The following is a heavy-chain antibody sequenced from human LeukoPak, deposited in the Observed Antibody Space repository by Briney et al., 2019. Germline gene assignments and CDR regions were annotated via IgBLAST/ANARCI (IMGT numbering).Heavy chain of an antibody. J-gene: IGHJ4*02. V-gene: IGHV3-23*01. CDR3: GKPNYGSGSYYQPNDY. Sequence: PGGSLRLSCAASGFTFSSYAMSWVRQAPGKGLEWVSAISGSGGSTYYADSVKGRFTISRDNSKNTLYLQMNSLRAEDTAVYYCGKPNYGSGSYYQPNDYWGQGTLVTVSS. CDR1: GFTFSSYA. CDR2: ISGSGGST. D-gene: IGHD3-10*01.